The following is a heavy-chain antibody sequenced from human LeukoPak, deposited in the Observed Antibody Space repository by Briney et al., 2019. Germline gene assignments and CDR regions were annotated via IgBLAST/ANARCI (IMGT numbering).Heavy chain of an antibody. J-gene: IGHJ3*02. V-gene: IGHV4-39*07. CDR3: ARENWTHDAFDI. CDR1: GGSISSSSSY. CDR2: IYYSGST. D-gene: IGHD1-1*01. Sequence: PSETLSLTCTVSGGSISSSSSYWGWIRQPPGKGLEWIGSIYYSGSTYYNPSLKSRVTISVDRSKNQFSLKLSSVTAADTAVYYCARENWTHDAFDIWGQGTMVTVSS.